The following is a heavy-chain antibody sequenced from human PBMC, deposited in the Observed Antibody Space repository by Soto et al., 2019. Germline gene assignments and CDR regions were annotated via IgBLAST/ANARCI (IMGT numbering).Heavy chain of an antibody. V-gene: IGHV4-34*01. CDR2: INHSGST. CDR1: GASFSDSY. Sequence: QVRLQQWGAGLLKPSETLSLTCAVYGASFSDSYWNWIRQPPGKGLEWIGEINHSGSTIYNTSLERXXTXSXXTSRKPFTLKMRSATAADTAVYYCARDVPSRYFDLWGRGTPVTVSS. J-gene: IGHJ2*01. D-gene: IGHD2-2*01. CDR3: ARDVPSRYFDL.